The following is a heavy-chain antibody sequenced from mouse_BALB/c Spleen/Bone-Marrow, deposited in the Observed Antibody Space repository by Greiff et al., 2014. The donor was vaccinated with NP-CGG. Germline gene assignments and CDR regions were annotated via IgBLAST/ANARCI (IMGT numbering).Heavy chain of an antibody. V-gene: IGHV5-17*02. J-gene: IGHJ4*01. D-gene: IGHD1-1*01. CDR2: ISSDSSTI. CDR1: GFTFSSFG. CDR3: ARSNYVGYYAMDY. Sequence: VQLKESGGGLVQPGGSRRLSCAASGFTFSSFGIHWVRQAPEKGLEWVAYISSDSSTIYYADTVKGRFTISRVNPKNTLFLQMTSLRSEDTAMYYCARSNYVGYYAMDYWGQGTSVTVSS.